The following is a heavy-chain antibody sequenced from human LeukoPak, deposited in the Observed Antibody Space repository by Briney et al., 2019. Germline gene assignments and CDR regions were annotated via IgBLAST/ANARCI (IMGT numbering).Heavy chain of an antibody. Sequence: PGGSLRLSCAASGFTFSSYWMSWVRQAPGKGLEWVANIKQDGSEKYYVDSVKGRFTISRDNAKNSLHLQMNSLRAEDTAVYYCARDGAHPDAYCGGDCYSLYWGQGTLVTVSS. CDR1: GFTFSSYW. J-gene: IGHJ4*02. CDR2: IKQDGSEK. CDR3: ARDGAHPDAYCGGDCYSLY. V-gene: IGHV3-7*01. D-gene: IGHD2-21*02.